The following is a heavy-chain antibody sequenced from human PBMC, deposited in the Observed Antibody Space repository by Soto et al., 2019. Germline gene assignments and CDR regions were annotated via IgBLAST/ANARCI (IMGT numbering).Heavy chain of an antibody. Sequence: EVQLVESGGGLVQPGGSLRLSCAASGFTFNNAGMHWVRQAPGKGLEWVGRIKSKGDGGATDYGAPVRGRFTISRDDSKKTLYLQMHSLQIEETALYYCNTIDKYEGRVWSNRPSVDASDVWRQGTMVIVSS. J-gene: IGHJ3*01. D-gene: IGHD2-8*01. CDR3: NTIDKYEGRVWSNRPSVDASDV. CDR1: GFTFNNAG. CDR2: IKSKGDGGAT. V-gene: IGHV3-15*07.